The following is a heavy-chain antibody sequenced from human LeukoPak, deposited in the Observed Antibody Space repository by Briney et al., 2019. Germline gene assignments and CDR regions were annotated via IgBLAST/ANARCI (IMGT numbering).Heavy chain of an antibody. CDR2: ISYDGSSK. J-gene: IGHJ4*02. Sequence: GGSLRLSCAASGFLFSVYDFHWVRQAPGKGLEWVAFISYDGSSKNYAQSVKGRFTISRANSKNTLYVQMNSLRHEDTAVYYCACVTGHSGYDLKYWGQGALVTVSS. CDR3: ACVTGHSGYDLKY. V-gene: IGHV3-30*01. CDR1: GFLFSVYD. D-gene: IGHD5-12*01.